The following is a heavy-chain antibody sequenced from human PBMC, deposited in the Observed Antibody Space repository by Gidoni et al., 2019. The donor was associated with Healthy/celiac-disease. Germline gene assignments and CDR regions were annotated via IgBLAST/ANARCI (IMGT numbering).Heavy chain of an antibody. CDR2: IYSGGST. CDR1: GFPVSSHY. CDR3: ARESIKVVAATTYYYYYGMDV. J-gene: IGHJ6*02. Sequence: VQLVEPGGGLVQPGGSLRLPCAASGFPVSSHYISRVRQAPGKGLEWVSVIYSGGSTYYADSVKGRFTISRDNSKNTLYLQMNSLRAEDTAVYYCARESIKVVAATTYYYYYGMDVWGQGTTVTVSS. V-gene: IGHV3-66*01. D-gene: IGHD2-15*01.